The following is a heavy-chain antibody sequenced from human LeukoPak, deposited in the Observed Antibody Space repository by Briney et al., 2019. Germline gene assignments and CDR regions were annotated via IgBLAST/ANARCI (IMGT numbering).Heavy chain of an antibody. Sequence: PSETLSLTCTVSGGSISSSTYYWGWIRQPPGRGLEGIGSIFYSGRTNYNPSLKSRVTLSVDTPKNQFSLKLTSVTAADTAVYYCTSDSSGYYHWFDPWGQGTLVTVSS. J-gene: IGHJ5*02. CDR1: GGSISSSTYY. D-gene: IGHD3-22*01. V-gene: IGHV4-39*07. CDR2: IFYSGRT. CDR3: TSDSSGYYHWFDP.